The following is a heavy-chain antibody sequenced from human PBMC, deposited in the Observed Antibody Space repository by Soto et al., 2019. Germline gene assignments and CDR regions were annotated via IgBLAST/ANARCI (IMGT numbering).Heavy chain of an antibody. CDR2: ITVYNGNA. CDR1: GYTFTSYG. D-gene: IGHD5-12*01. CDR3: ARWLQLRPLDY. J-gene: IGHJ4*02. V-gene: IGHV1-18*01. Sequence: ASVNFSFKASGYTFTSYGIGWVRQAPGQGSEYTGWITVYNGNANYGQKFQDRVTMTIDTSTTTAYMELRNLIPADTAVYYCARWLQLRPLDYWGQGTLVTVSS.